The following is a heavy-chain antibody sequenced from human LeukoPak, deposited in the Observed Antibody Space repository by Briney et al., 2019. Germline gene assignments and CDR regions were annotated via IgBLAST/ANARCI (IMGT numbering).Heavy chain of an antibody. CDR2: INPNSGGT. CDR3: ARDPTVTTPDDY. V-gene: IGHV1-2*06. J-gene: IGHJ4*02. Sequence: ASVKVSCKASGYTFTGYYMHWVRQAPGQGLEWMGRINPNSGGTNYAQKFQGSVTMTRDTSISTAYMELSRLRSDDTAVYYCARDPTVTTPDDYWGQGTLVTVSS. D-gene: IGHD4-17*01. CDR1: GYTFTGYY.